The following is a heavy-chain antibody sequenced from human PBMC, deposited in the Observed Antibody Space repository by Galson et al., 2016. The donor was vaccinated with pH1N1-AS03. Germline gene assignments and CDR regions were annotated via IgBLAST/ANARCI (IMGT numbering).Heavy chain of an antibody. Sequence: SETLSLTCTVSGGSTTFYYWAWIRQPPRKGLEWIGNIYYTGTTNYNPSLKSRVAISLDTSKNQFSLKLTSVTAADPAVYYCARCGVSSSIDYWGQGTLVTVSS. V-gene: IGHV4-59*12. D-gene: IGHD6-6*01. J-gene: IGHJ4*02. CDR2: IYYTGTT. CDR1: GGSTTFYY. CDR3: ARCGVSSSIDY.